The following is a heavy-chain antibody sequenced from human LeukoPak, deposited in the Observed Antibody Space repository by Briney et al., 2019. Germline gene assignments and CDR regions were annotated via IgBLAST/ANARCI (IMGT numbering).Heavy chain of an antibody. J-gene: IGHJ4*02. V-gene: IGHV3-53*01. CDR2: SGGST. Sequence: GGSLRLSCAASGLXVSSNYISWVRQAPGKGLEWVSVSGGSTYYADSVKGRFTISRDNSKNTLYLQMNSLRAEDTAVYYCASRGDYGINYWGQGTLVTVSS. CDR1: GLXVSSNY. D-gene: IGHD4-17*01. CDR3: ASRGDYGINY.